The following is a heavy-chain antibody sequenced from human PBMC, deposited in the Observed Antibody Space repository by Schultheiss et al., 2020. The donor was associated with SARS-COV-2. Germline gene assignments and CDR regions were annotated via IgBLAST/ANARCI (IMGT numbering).Heavy chain of an antibody. CDR3: AHRATYFDF. Sequence: TLSLTCAVSGYSISSGYYWGWIRQPPGKGLEWLAVIYWDGDERYNPFLKTRLTITSDTSKNQVVLTMTNMDPADTATYYCAHRATYFDFWGQGTLVTVSS. V-gene: IGHV2-5*02. CDR2: IYWDGDE. D-gene: IGHD5-24*01. CDR1: GYSISSGYYW. J-gene: IGHJ4*02.